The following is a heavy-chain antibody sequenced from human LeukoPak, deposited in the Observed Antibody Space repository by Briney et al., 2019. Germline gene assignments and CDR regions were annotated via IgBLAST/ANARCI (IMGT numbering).Heavy chain of an antibody. CDR3: ARAHVVDGLVFVQ. Sequence: GGSLRLSCAAAGFTFRSHWMSWIRQAPGKGLEWVANTNQDGSDKQYVDSVKGRFTISRDNAKNSLYLQMDSLRAEDTGLYYCARAHVVDGLVFVQWGQGALVTVSS. D-gene: IGHD2-15*01. V-gene: IGHV3-7*04. CDR2: TNQDGSDK. CDR1: GFTFRSHW. J-gene: IGHJ4*02.